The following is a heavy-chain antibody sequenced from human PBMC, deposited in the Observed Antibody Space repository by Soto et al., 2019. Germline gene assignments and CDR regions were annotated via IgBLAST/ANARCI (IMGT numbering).Heavy chain of an antibody. J-gene: IGHJ4*02. Sequence: ASVKVSCKASGYTFTSYAMHWVRQAPGQRLEWMGWINAGNGNTKYSQKFQGRVTITRDTSASTAYMELSSLRSEDTAVYYCARSTHLLWFGESHPFDYWGQGTLITVSS. CDR3: ARSTHLLWFGESHPFDY. CDR1: GYTFTSYA. CDR2: INAGNGNT. V-gene: IGHV1-3*01. D-gene: IGHD3-10*01.